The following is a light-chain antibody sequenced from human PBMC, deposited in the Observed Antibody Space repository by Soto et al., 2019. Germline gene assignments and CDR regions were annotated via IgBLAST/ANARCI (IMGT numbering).Light chain of an antibody. J-gene: IGKJ4*01. Sequence: EVVMTQSPATLSVSPGERATLSCRASQSVGSKLAWYQQKPGQAPRLLIFDAFTRATGIPARFSGSGSGTEFTLIISSLQSEDFAVYYCQQYNNWPALTFGGGTKVEI. CDR1: QSVGSK. CDR3: QQYNNWPALT. CDR2: DAF. V-gene: IGKV3-15*01.